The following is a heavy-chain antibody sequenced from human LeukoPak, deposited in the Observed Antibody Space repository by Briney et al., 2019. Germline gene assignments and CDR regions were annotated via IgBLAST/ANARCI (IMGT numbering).Heavy chain of an antibody. CDR2: IHYNGSP. CDR3: AKHYMGSYDNRGLDY. CDR1: GGSISSYS. Sequence: SETLSLTCTVSGGSISSYSWSWIRQPPGKGLEWIGYIHYNGSPNYNPSLKSRVTISVDTSKNQFSLKLSSVTAADTAVYYCAKHYMGSYDNRGLDYWGQGSLVTVSS. J-gene: IGHJ4*02. D-gene: IGHD3-10*01. V-gene: IGHV4-59*08.